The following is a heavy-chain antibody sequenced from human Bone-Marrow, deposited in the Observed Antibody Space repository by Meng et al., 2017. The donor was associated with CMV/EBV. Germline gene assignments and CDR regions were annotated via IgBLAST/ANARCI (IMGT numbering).Heavy chain of an antibody. J-gene: IGHJ4*02. CDR1: GFTFSNYW. Sequence: VESGGGLAPPGGSLGLSCADSGFTFSNYWMPWVRQVPGEGLVWVSRINTDGSFTSYADSVKGRFTISRDNAKNTLYLQMNSLRVDDSAVYYCGRDLTGERDQWGQGTLVTVSS. D-gene: IGHD7-27*01. CDR3: GRDLTGERDQ. V-gene: IGHV3-74*03. CDR2: INTDGSFT.